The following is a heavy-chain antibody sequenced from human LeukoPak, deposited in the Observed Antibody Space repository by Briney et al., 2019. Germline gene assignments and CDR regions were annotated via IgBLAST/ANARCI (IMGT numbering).Heavy chain of an antibody. Sequence: SETLSLTCTVSGGSISSYYWSWIRQPPGKGLEWIGYIYYSGSTNYNPSLKSRVTISVDTSKNQFSLKLRSVTAADTAVYYCARETFGGNDGELNWFDPWGQGTLVTVSS. CDR3: ARETFGGNDGELNWFDP. CDR1: GGSISSYY. CDR2: IYYSGST. J-gene: IGHJ5*02. V-gene: IGHV4-59*12. D-gene: IGHD1-1*01.